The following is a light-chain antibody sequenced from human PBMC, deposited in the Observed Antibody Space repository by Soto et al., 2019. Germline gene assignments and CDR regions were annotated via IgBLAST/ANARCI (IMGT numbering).Light chain of an antibody. CDR1: QRVSSH. CDR3: QQRSKWLT. CDR2: AAS. V-gene: IGKV3-15*01. Sequence: ETGMTQSPVTLSVSPGDTATLSCRASQRVSSHLAWYQQKPGQAPRLLIYAASTRATGIPGRFSGRGSGTEFTLTISSLEPEDFAVYYCQQRSKWLTFGGGTKVDIK. J-gene: IGKJ4*01.